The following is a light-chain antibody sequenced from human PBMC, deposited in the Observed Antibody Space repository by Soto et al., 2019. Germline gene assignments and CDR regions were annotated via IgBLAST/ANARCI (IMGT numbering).Light chain of an antibody. V-gene: IGLV2-14*03. CDR2: DVN. Sequence: QSALTQPASMSGSPGQSITISCTETSSDVGGYNYVSWYRQHPGKAPKLMIYDVNNRPSGVSNRFSGSKSGNTASLTISGLHAEDEADYYCSSHSSSSTLVVFGGGTQLTVL. CDR1: SSDVGGYNY. J-gene: IGLJ2*01. CDR3: SSHSSSSTLVV.